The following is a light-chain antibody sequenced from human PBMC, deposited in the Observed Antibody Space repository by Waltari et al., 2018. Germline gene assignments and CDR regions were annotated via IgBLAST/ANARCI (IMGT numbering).Light chain of an antibody. J-gene: IGKJ4*01. CDR3: QQYNSYLLT. Sequence: TGRASQSISTWLAWDQQKPGKAPKLLIYKASTLETGVPSRFSGSGSGTEFTLTISSLQPDDFATYFCQQYNSYLLTFGGGTKVEIQ. V-gene: IGKV1-5*03. CDR2: KAS. CDR1: QSISTW.